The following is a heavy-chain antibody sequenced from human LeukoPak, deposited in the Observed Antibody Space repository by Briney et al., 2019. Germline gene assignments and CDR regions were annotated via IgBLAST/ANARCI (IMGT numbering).Heavy chain of an antibody. CDR1: GFTFSSYA. Sequence: GGSLRLSCAASGFTFSSYAMSWVRQAPGKGLEWVSTLSGSGDYTYYADSAKGRFTISRDNSNNTLYLQMNSLRAEDTAVYYCARGSSGWFYYMDVWGKGTTVTVSS. J-gene: IGHJ6*03. CDR3: ARGSSGWFYYMDV. D-gene: IGHD6-19*01. V-gene: IGHV3-23*01. CDR2: LSGSGDYT.